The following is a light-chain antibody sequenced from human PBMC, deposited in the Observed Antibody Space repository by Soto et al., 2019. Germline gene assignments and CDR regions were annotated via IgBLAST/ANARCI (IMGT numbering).Light chain of an antibody. CDR3: SSFSGFSTV. V-gene: IGLV2-8*01. CDR2: EVT. Sequence: QSALPQPPSASGSPGQSVTISCTGTSSDVGGYNYVSWYQQHPGKAPRLVIYEVTKRPSGVPDRFSGSKSGNTASLSVSGLQADDEADYYCSSFSGFSTVFGTGTKLTVL. CDR1: SSDVGGYNY. J-gene: IGLJ1*01.